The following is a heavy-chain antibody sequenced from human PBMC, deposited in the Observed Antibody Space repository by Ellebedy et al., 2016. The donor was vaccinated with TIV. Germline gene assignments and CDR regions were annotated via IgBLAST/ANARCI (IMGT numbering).Heavy chain of an antibody. CDR3: ARHSAQLWLDY. Sequence: GGSLRLSXKASGYSFATHWIGWVRQMPGKGLEWMGVIYPGDSDTRYSPSFQGQVTISADKSISTAYLQWSSLKASDTAMYYCARHSAQLWLDYWGQGTLVTVSS. V-gene: IGHV5-51*01. CDR1: GYSFATHW. D-gene: IGHD5-18*01. CDR2: IYPGDSDT. J-gene: IGHJ4*02.